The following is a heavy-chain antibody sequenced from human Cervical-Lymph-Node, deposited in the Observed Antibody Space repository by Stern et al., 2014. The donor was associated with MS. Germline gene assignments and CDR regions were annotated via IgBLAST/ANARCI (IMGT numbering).Heavy chain of an antibody. D-gene: IGHD1-26*01. J-gene: IGHJ2*01. Sequence: VQLVQSGGEVKKPGSSVKVSCMASGGSFNNHAVSWMRQAPGQGLEWMGGIIPIFGAPDYAQKFQGRVTITADESTSTVYMEFSSLRSEDTAMYYCAKGRGSYWFFDLWGRGTLVIVSS. CDR2: IIPIFGAP. V-gene: IGHV1-69*01. CDR3: AKGRGSYWFFDL. CDR1: GGSFNNHA.